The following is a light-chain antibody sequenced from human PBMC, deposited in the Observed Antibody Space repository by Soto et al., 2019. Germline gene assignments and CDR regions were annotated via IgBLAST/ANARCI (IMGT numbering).Light chain of an antibody. Sequence: QSALTQPPSASGSPGQSVTISCTGTSSDLGDYDYVSWYQQHPGKAPKLMIYEVNKRPSGVPDRFSGSKSGNTASLTVTGLQAEDEADYYRSSYAGSNNLIFGGGTKLTVL. CDR2: EVN. V-gene: IGLV2-8*01. J-gene: IGLJ2*01. CDR3: SSYAGSNNLI. CDR1: SSDLGDYDY.